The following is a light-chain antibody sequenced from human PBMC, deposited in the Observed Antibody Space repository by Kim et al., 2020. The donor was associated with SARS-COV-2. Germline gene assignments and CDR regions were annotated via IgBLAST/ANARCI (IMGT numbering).Light chain of an antibody. CDR1: SGHSNYA. V-gene: IGLV4-69*01. CDR3: QTWGEGIRV. J-gene: IGLJ3*02. CDR2: VNRDGSH. Sequence: SVKRTCTLSSGHSNYAIAWHQQQPEKGPRYLMEVNRDGSHNKGDEIPDRFSGSSSGTERYLTISSLQSDDEADYYCQTWGEGIRVFGGGTKLTVL.